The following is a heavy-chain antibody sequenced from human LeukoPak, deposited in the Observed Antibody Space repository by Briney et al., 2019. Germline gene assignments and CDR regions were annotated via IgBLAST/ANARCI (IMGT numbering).Heavy chain of an antibody. J-gene: IGHJ3*02. CDR3: ARNSLFAFDI. Sequence: PAGSLTLSCPASGLTISSYYMSWVRQAPGKGLEWVAFIYNDGSTYYADSLKGRFTISRDNSKNPFSLQVNCLTGEDTAIYDCARNSLFAFDIWGQGTMVTVSS. V-gene: IGHV3-53*01. CDR2: IYNDGST. D-gene: IGHD4-11*01. CDR1: GLTISSYY.